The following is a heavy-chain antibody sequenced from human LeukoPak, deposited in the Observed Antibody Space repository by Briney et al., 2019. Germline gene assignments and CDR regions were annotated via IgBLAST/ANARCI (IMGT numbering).Heavy chain of an antibody. CDR2: IYYGGHT. J-gene: IGHJ4*02. D-gene: IGHD6-13*01. CDR1: GGPISDISYY. V-gene: IGHV4-39*01. CDR3: ARRRRAAAGHDY. Sequence: SETLSLTCTVSGGPISDISYYWGWIRQPPGMGLEWIGSIYYGGHTYYNPSLKSRVTISMDTSNNQFFLKLIYVTAADTAVYYCARRRRAAAGHDYWGQGTLVTVTS.